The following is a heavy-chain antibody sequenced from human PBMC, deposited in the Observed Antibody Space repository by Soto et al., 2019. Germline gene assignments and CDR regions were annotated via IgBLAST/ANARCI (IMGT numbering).Heavy chain of an antibody. D-gene: IGHD3-10*01. Sequence: QVQLVESGGGVVQPGRSLRLSCAASGFTFSSYGMHWVRQAPGKGLEWVAVIWYDGSNKYYADSVKGRFTISRDNSKNTRYLQMNSLRAEDTAVYYCARDQVTPMVRGNGMDVWGKGTTVTVSS. CDR1: GFTFSSYG. CDR2: IWYDGSNK. CDR3: ARDQVTPMVRGNGMDV. J-gene: IGHJ6*04. V-gene: IGHV3-33*01.